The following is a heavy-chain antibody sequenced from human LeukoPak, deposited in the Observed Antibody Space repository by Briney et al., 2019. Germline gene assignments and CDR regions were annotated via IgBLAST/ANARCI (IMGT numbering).Heavy chain of an antibody. CDR1: GYSFTSYW. V-gene: IGHV5-51*01. D-gene: IGHD5-18*01. Sequence: LGESLKISCKASGYSFTSYWIGWVRQMPGKGLEWMGIIDSSDSETRYTPSFQGQVTISADKSLSTAYLQWNSLKASDTAMYYCARQTAMGRSGDYWGQGTLVTVSS. J-gene: IGHJ4*02. CDR2: IDSSDSET. CDR3: ARQTAMGRSGDY.